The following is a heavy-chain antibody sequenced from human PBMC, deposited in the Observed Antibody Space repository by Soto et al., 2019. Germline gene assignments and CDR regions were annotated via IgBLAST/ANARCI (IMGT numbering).Heavy chain of an antibody. CDR3: ARLPKGSLVTA. V-gene: IGHV3-48*02. Sequence: LVESGGGLVYPGGSLRLSCEGSGFRFSDHSMNWVRQAPGKGLQWISYISSNSDITYYADSVKGRFTVSRDNANNALFLKMNSLGDGGTATNYCARLPKGSLVTAWGQGARVTVSS. CDR1: GFRFSDHS. CDR2: ISSNSDIT. J-gene: IGHJ4*02. D-gene: IGHD2-21*02.